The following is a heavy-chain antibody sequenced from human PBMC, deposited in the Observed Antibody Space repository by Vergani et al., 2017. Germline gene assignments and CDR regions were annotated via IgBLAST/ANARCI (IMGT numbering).Heavy chain of an antibody. CDR1: GFTFSSYW. V-gene: IGHV3-74*01. D-gene: IGHD3-3*01. J-gene: IGHJ4*02. Sequence: EVQLVESGGGLVQPGGSLRLSCAASGFTFSSYWMHWVRQAPGKGLVLVSRINSDGSSTSYADSVKGRFTISRDNAKNTLYLQRNSLRAEDTAVYYCARCKYYDFWSGYYYYWGQGTLVTVSS. CDR2: INSDGSST. CDR3: ARCKYYDFWSGYYYY.